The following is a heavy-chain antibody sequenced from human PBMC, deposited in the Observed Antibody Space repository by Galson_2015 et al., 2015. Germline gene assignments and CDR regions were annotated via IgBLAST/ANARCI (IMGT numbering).Heavy chain of an antibody. Sequence: SVKVSCKASGGTFSSYTISWVRQAPGQGLEWMGRIIPILGIANYAQKFQGRVTITADKSTSTAYMELSSLRSEDTAVYYCARVHVDFYAFDIWGQGTMVTVSS. J-gene: IGHJ3*02. CDR3: ARVHVDFYAFDI. D-gene: IGHD3-3*01. V-gene: IGHV1-69*02. CDR1: GGTFSSYT. CDR2: IIPILGIA.